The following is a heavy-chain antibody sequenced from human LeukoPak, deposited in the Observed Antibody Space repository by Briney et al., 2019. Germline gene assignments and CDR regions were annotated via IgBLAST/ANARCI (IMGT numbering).Heavy chain of an antibody. CDR3: ARGRDFWSGDLPYYYYGMDV. CDR1: GGTFSSYA. J-gene: IGHJ6*02. CDR2: IIPIFGTA. Sequence: ASVKVSCKASGGTFSSYAISWVRQAPGQGLEWMGGIIPIFGTANYVQKFQGRVTITADESTNTAYMELSSLRSEDTAVYYCARGRDFWSGDLPYYYYGMDVWGQGTTVTVSS. V-gene: IGHV1-69*13. D-gene: IGHD3-3*01.